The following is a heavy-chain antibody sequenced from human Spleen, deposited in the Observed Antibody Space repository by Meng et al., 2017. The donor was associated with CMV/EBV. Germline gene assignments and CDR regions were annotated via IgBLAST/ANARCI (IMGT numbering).Heavy chain of an antibody. Sequence: GSLRLSCTVSGYSISSGYYWGWIRQPPGKGLEWIGSIYHSGSTYYNPSLKSRVTISVDTSKNQFSLKLSSVAAADTAVYYCARRYYYGSHFDYWGQGSLVTVSS. D-gene: IGHD3-10*01. V-gene: IGHV4-38-2*02. CDR2: IYHSGST. CDR3: ARRYYYGSHFDY. CDR1: GYSISSGYY. J-gene: IGHJ4*02.